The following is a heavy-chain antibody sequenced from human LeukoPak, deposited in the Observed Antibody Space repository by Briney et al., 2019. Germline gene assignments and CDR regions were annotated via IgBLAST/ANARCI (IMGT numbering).Heavy chain of an antibody. V-gene: IGHV3-33*06. J-gene: IGHJ5*02. D-gene: IGHD6-13*01. CDR2: IWYDGSNK. CDR3: AKEGSSSWYNWFDP. Sequence: GGSLRLSCAASGFTFSSYGMHWVRQAPGKGLEWVAVIWYDGSNKYYADSVKGRFTISRDNSKNTLYLQMNSLRAEDAAMYYCAKEGSSSWYNWFDPWGQGTLVTVSS. CDR1: GFTFSSYG.